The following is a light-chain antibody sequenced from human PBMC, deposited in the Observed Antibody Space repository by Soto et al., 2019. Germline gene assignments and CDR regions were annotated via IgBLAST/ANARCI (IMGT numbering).Light chain of an antibody. CDR3: QQYYNWPAYT. V-gene: IGKV3-15*01. Sequence: EIVLTQSPAALSVSPGERATLSCRASESVGSNLAWFQRKPGQAPRLLIFGASTRATGIPTRFTGSGSGTEFTLTIGSLQSEDLAVYYCQQYYNWPAYTFGQGTKVDIK. J-gene: IGKJ2*01. CDR1: ESVGSN. CDR2: GAS.